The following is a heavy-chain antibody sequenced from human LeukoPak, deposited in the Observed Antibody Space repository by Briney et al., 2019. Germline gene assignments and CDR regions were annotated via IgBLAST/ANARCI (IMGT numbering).Heavy chain of an antibody. Sequence: PGGSLRLSCAASGFTFSSYAMSWVRQAPGKGLEWVSATSGSGGSTYYADSVKGRFTISRDNSKNTLYLQMNSLRAEDTAVYYCARRAIAVAGRLNYYYYYMDVWGKGTTVTVSS. V-gene: IGHV3-23*01. D-gene: IGHD6-19*01. J-gene: IGHJ6*03. CDR2: TSGSGGST. CDR3: ARRAIAVAGRLNYYYYYMDV. CDR1: GFTFSSYA.